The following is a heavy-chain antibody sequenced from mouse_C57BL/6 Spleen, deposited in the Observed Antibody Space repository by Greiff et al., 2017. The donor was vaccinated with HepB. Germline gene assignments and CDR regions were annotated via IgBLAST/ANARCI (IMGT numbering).Heavy chain of an antibody. Sequence: VQLKQSGAELVRPGASVKLSCTASGFNIKDDYMHWVKQRPEQGLEWIGWIDPENGDTEYASKFQGKATITADTSSNTAYLQLSSLTSEDTAVCYCTTLYGYYFDYWGQGTTLTVSS. D-gene: IGHD1-1*01. CDR3: TTLYGYYFDY. CDR1: GFNIKDDY. CDR2: IDPENGDT. J-gene: IGHJ2*01. V-gene: IGHV14-4*01.